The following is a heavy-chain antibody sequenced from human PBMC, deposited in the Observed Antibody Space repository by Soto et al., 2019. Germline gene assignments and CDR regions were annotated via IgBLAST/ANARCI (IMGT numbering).Heavy chain of an antibody. CDR3: TRGAWFDP. CDR2: INPSSGGT. J-gene: IGHJ5*02. V-gene: IGHV1-2*02. Sequence: ASVKVSCKASGYTFTGYYMHWVRQAPGQGLEWMGWINPSSGGTGYAQKFQGRLTMARNTSIGTAYMELSSLTSEDTAVYYRTRGAWFDPWGQGTLVTVSS. CDR1: GYTFTGYY.